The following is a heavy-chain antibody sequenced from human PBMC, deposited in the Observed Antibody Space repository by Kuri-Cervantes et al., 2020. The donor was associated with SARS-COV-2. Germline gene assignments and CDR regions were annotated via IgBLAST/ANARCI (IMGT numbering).Heavy chain of an antibody. D-gene: IGHD3-3*01. CDR1: GGSISSYY. CDR3: ARDAHMVRFLEWLLTFGYFDL. J-gene: IGHJ2*01. V-gene: IGHV4-39*02. CDR2: IYYSGST. Sequence: SETLSLTCTVSGGSISSYYWSWIRQPPGKGLEWIGSIYYSGSTYYNPSLKSRVTISVDTSKNQFSLKLSSVTAADTAVYYCARDAHMVRFLEWLLTFGYFDLWGRGTLVTVSS.